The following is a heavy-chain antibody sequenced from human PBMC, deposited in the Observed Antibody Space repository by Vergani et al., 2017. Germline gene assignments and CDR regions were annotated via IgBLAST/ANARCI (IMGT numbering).Heavy chain of an antibody. Sequence: QVQLVQSGAEVKKPGSSVKVSCKASGGTFSSYAISWVRQAPGQGLEWMGGIIPIFGTANYAQKFQGRVTITADKSTSTAYMELSSLRSEDTAVYYCARLVRGGATAEGFRWWGGGTLVTVSS. CDR3: ARLVRGGATAEGFRW. V-gene: IGHV1-69*06. CDR1: GGTFSSYA. J-gene: IGHJ4*02. D-gene: IGHD1-26*01. CDR2: IIPIFGTA.